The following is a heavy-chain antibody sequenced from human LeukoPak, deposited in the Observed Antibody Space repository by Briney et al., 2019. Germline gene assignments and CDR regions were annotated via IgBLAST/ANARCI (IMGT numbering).Heavy chain of an antibody. Sequence: SETLSLTCAVSGYSVSSGYYWGWIRQPPGKGLEWIGSIYHSGSTYYNPSLKSRVTISVDTSKNQFSLKLSSVTAADTAVYYCARTGRGSVDYWGQGTLVTVPS. J-gene: IGHJ4*02. V-gene: IGHV4-38-2*01. CDR3: ARTGRGSVDY. CDR2: IYHSGST. D-gene: IGHD1-26*01. CDR1: GYSVSSGYY.